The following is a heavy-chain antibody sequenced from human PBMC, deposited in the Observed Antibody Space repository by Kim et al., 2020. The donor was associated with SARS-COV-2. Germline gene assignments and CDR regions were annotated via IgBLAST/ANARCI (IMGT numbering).Heavy chain of an antibody. D-gene: IGHD3-3*01. V-gene: IGHV1-18*01. CDR3: ARGNYDFWSGYYTDGMDV. J-gene: IGHJ6*02. CDR2: ISAYNGNT. Sequence: ASVKVSCKASGYTFTSYGISWVRQAPGQGLEWMGWISAYNGNTNYAQKLQGRVTMTTDTSTSTAYMELRSLRSDDTAVYYCARGNYDFWSGYYTDGMDVWGQGTTVTVSS. CDR1: GYTFTSYG.